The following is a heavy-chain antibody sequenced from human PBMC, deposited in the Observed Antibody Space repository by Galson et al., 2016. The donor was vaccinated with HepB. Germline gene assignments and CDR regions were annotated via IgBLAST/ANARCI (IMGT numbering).Heavy chain of an antibody. Sequence: SVKVSCKVSGGTFSHALSWVRQAPGQGLEWVGGIIPIFNTVNYAQKFQGRVTITADQSTSAAYMEVTSLRSDDTAVYYCARGFGNGYRYWYFDFWGRGTQVTVSS. CDR1: GGTFSHA. D-gene: IGHD5-18*01. CDR3: ARGFGNGYRYWYFDF. V-gene: IGHV1-69*13. J-gene: IGHJ2*01. CDR2: IIPIFNTV.